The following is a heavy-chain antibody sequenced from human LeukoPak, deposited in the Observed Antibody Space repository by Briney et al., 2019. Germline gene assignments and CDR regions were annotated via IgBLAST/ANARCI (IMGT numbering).Heavy chain of an antibody. J-gene: IGHJ4*02. CDR3: AREASGSRDY. Sequence: ASVKVSCKASGGTFSSYAISWVRQAPGQGLEWMGGIIPIFGTANYAQKLQGRVTMTTDTSTSTAYMELRSLRSDDTAVYYCAREASGSRDYWGQGTLVTVSS. CDR1: GGTFSSYA. CDR2: IIPIFGTA. D-gene: IGHD1-26*01. V-gene: IGHV1-69*05.